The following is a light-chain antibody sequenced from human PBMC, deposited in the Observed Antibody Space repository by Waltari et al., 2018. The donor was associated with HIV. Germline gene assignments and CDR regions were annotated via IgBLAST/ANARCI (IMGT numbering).Light chain of an antibody. V-gene: IGLV2-8*01. CDR3: SSYAGSINVL. J-gene: IGLJ2*01. CDR1: SRDVGGYNY. Sequence: ASGSPGQSVTISCTGTSRDVGGYNYVSWYQQHPGKAPKLLIAEVSKRPSGVPDRFSGSKSGNTASLTVSGLQAEDEADYYCSSYAGSINVLFGGGTKLAVL. CDR2: EVS.